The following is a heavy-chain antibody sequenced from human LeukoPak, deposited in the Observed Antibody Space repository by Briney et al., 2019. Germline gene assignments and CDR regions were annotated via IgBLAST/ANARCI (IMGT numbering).Heavy chain of an antibody. J-gene: IGHJ5*02. Sequence: SETLSLTCAVYGGSFSGYFWSWIRQSPGKGLEWIGEINAGGSTNYNPSLKSRVTISLDTSKNQFSLNLTSATAADTAVCYCARGSGVLSNWFDPWGQGTLVSVSS. CDR2: INAGGST. V-gene: IGHV4-34*01. D-gene: IGHD3-10*01. CDR1: GGSFSGYF. CDR3: ARGSGVLSNWFDP.